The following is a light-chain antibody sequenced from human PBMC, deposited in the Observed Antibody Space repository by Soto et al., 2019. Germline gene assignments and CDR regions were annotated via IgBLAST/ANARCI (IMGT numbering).Light chain of an antibody. CDR1: SGSIASNH. J-gene: IGLJ2*01. CDR2: KND. V-gene: IGLV6-57*04. CDR3: QSYDSNGVV. Sequence: NFMLTQSHSVSESPGKTVTISCTRSSGSIASNHVQWYQQRPGSAPTTVIYKNDQRPYGVPDRFSGSIDSSSNSASLTISGLKTEDEDDYYSQSYDSNGVVFGGGTKLTVL.